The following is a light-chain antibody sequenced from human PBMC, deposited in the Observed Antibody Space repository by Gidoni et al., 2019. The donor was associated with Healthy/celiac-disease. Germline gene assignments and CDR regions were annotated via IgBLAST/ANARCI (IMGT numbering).Light chain of an antibody. V-gene: IGLV3-25*03. CDR1: ALPKQY. Sequence: SYELTQPPSVSVYPGQTARITCSGDALPKQYAYWSQQKPGQAPVLVIYKDSERPSGIPERFSGSSSGTTVTLTISGVQAEDEADYYCQSADSSGTYVVFGGGTKLTVL. CDR2: KDS. CDR3: QSADSSGTYVV. J-gene: IGLJ2*01.